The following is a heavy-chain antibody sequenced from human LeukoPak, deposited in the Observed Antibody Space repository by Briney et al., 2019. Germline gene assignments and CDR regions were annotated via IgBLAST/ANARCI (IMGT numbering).Heavy chain of an antibody. J-gene: IGHJ4*02. V-gene: IGHV3-7*01. CDR3: ARDRTVVVAATEPYFDY. CDR1: GGSISSSSYY. CDR2: IKQDGSEK. Sequence: ETLSLTCTVSGGSISSSSYYWGWIRQAPGKGLEWVANIKQDGSEKYYVDSVKGRFTISRDNAKNSLYLQMNSLRAEDTAVYYCARDRTVVVAATEPYFDYWGQGTLVTVSS. D-gene: IGHD2-15*01.